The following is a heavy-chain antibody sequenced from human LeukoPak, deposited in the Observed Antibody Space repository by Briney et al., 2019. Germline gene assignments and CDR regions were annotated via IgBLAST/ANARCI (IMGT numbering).Heavy chain of an antibody. CDR1: AITFSTYA. CDR3: AKGSYYMDV. CDR2: ISGGAGST. Sequence: GGSLRLSCAASAITFSTYAMSWVRQAPGKGLECVSVISGGAGSTYYADSVKGRFTISRDNSKNTLYLQMNSLRAEDTAVYYCAKGSYYMDVWGKGTTVTVSS. V-gene: IGHV3-23*01. J-gene: IGHJ6*03.